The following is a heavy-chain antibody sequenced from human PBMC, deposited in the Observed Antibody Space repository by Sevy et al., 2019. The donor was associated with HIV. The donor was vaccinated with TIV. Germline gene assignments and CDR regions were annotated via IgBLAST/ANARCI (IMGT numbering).Heavy chain of an antibody. Sequence: GGSLRLSCVASGFTFSNSWMNWVRQAPGKGLEWVANINPGGTEEFYVDSVKGRFIISRDNAKNSLFLQMNSLRAEDTAVYYCARVNYYDSSGYPYWGQGTLVTVSS. D-gene: IGHD3-22*01. J-gene: IGHJ4*02. CDR3: ARVNYYDSSGYPY. CDR2: INPGGTEE. CDR1: GFTFSNSW. V-gene: IGHV3-7*01.